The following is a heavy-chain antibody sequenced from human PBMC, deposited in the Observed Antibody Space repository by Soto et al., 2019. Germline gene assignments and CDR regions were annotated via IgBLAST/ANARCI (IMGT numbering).Heavy chain of an antibody. CDR2: ISGEGFGP. D-gene: IGHD4-17*01. Sequence: EVQRLESGGGLVQPGGSLRLSCAASGFTFSTYAMTLVRRAPGKGLAWVSSISGEGFGPYYADSVKGRFTSSRDNAKDTLLLQMNSLRADDTAVYYCARIMTRKASDVWGQGTTVTVSS. J-gene: IGHJ6*01. V-gene: IGHV3-23*01. CDR1: GFTFSTYA. CDR3: ARIMTRKASDV.